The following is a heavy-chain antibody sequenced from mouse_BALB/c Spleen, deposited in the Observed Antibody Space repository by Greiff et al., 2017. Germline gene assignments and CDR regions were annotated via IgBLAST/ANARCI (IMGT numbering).Heavy chain of an antibody. J-gene: IGHJ3*01. Sequence: QVQLQQPGAELVKPGASVKLSCKASGYTFTSYWMHWVKQRPGQGLEWIGYINPSTGYTEYNQKFKDKATLTADKSSSTAYMQLSSLTSEDSAVYYCARVGTWKAWFAYWGQGTLVTVSA. CDR1: GYTFTSYW. V-gene: IGHV1-7*01. D-gene: IGHD3-3*01. CDR3: ARVGTWKAWFAY. CDR2: INPSTGYT.